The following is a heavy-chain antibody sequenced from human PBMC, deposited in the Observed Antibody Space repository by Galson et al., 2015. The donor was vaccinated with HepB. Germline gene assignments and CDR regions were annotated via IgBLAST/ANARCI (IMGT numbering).Heavy chain of an antibody. CDR1: GFTFSNAW. CDR3: TTDRRSSSGSYVAGGY. D-gene: IGHD1-26*01. J-gene: IGHJ4*02. V-gene: IGHV3-15*01. CDR2: IKSKTDGGTT. Sequence: SLRLSCAASGFTFSNAWMSWVRQAPGKGLEWVGRIKSKTDGGTTDYAAPVKGRFTISRDDSKNTLYLQMNSLKTEDTAVYYCTTDRRSSSGSYVAGGYWGQGTLVTVSS.